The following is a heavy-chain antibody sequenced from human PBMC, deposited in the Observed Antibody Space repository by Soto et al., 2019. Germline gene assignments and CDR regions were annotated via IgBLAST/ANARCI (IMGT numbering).Heavy chain of an antibody. CDR3: ARLTLAVAGPFDDY. Sequence: SVKVSCKASGGTFSSYAISWVRRAPGQGLEWMGGIIPIFGTANYAQKFQGRVTITADESTSTAYMELSSLRSEDTAVYYCARLTLAVAGPFDDYWGQGTLVTVSS. V-gene: IGHV1-69*13. CDR1: GGTFSSYA. J-gene: IGHJ4*02. D-gene: IGHD6-19*01. CDR2: IIPIFGTA.